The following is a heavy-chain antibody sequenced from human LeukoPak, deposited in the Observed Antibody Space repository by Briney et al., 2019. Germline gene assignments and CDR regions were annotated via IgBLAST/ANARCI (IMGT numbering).Heavy chain of an antibody. Sequence: ASVKVSCKASGYTFTSYGISWVRQAPGQGLEWMGWISAYNGNTNYAQKLQGRVTMTTDTSTSTAYMELRSLRSDDTAVYYCARVVQSTDSSGFYLPEYFQHWGQGTLVTVSS. D-gene: IGHD3-22*01. CDR1: GYTFTSYG. CDR3: ARVVQSTDSSGFYLPEYFQH. J-gene: IGHJ1*01. CDR2: ISAYNGNT. V-gene: IGHV1-18*01.